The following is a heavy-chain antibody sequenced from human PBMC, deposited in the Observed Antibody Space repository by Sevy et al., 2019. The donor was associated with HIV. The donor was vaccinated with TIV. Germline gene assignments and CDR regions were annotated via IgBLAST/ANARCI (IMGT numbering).Heavy chain of an antibody. J-gene: IGHJ4*02. D-gene: IGHD4-17*01. CDR3: ANRRRVGYGDYFGFDY. Sequence: SGPTLVKPTQTLTLTCTFSGFSLSTSGVGVGWIRQPPGKALEWLALIYWDDDKRYSPSLKSRLTITKDTSKNQVVLTMTNMDPVDTATYYCANRRRVGYGDYFGFDYWGQGTLVTVSS. CDR1: GFSLSTSGVG. V-gene: IGHV2-5*02. CDR2: IYWDDDK.